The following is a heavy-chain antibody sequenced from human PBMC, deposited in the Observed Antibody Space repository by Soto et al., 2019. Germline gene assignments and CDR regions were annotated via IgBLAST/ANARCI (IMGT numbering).Heavy chain of an antibody. CDR2: ISSSSSYR. CDR3: ARGYHYYDSSGYDKWDAFDI. CDR1: GFTFSSYS. V-gene: IGHV3-21*01. Sequence: EVQLVESGGGLVKPGGSLRLSCAASGFTFSSYSMNWVRQAPGKGLEWVSSISSSSSYRDYADSVKGRFTISRDNAKNSLYLQMNSLRAEDTAVYYCARGYHYYDSSGYDKWDAFDIWGQGTRVTVSS. D-gene: IGHD3-22*01. J-gene: IGHJ3*02.